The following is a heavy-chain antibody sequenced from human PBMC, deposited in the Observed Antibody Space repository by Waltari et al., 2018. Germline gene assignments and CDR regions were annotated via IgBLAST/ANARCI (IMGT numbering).Heavy chain of an antibody. CDR1: GYSISSGYY. Sequence: QVQLQESGPGLVKPSETLSLTCAVSGYSISSGYYWGWIRQPPGKGLEWIGSIYHSGSTYYNPSLKGRVTISVDTSKNQFSLKLSSVTAADTAVYYCARASYYDSSGYYQYYFDYWGQGTLVTVSS. CDR3: ARASYYDSSGYYQYYFDY. J-gene: IGHJ4*02. D-gene: IGHD3-22*01. V-gene: IGHV4-38-2*01. CDR2: IYHSGST.